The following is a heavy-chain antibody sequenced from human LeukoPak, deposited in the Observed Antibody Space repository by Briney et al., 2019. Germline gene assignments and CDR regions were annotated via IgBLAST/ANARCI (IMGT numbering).Heavy chain of an antibody. Sequence: GGSLRLSCTASGFTFSNAWMSWVRQAPGKGLEWVGRIKSKSDGETIDYAAPVQGRFSISRDDSKNALYLQMNSLKTEDTAVYYCTTDMDRWGQGTLVIVSS. CDR2: IKSKSDGETI. CDR3: TTDMDR. V-gene: IGHV3-15*01. J-gene: IGHJ5*02. CDR1: GFTFSNAW.